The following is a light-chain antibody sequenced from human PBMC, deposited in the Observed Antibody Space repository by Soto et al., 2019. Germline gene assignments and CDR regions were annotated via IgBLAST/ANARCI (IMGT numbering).Light chain of an antibody. CDR1: QSVSSSY. V-gene: IGKV3-20*01. Sequence: EIVLTQSPGTLSLSPGERATLSCRASQSVSSSYLAWYQQKPGQAPRLLIYGALNRATGIPDRFSASGSGTDFTLTIIRLEPEDFAVYDWQQYGSSPPSSFGQGTKLEIK. CDR3: QQYGSSPPSS. J-gene: IGKJ2*01. CDR2: GAL.